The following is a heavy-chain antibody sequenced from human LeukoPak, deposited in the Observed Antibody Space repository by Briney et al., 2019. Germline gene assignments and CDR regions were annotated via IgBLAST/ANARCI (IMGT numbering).Heavy chain of an antibody. CDR1: GFTFSSYW. CDR3: ARPKNRENYWRAFDI. D-gene: IGHD1-7*01. J-gene: IGHJ3*02. CDR2: IKQDGSEK. V-gene: IGHV3-7*03. Sequence: GGSLRLSCAASGFTFSSYWMSWVRQAPGKGLEWVANIKQDGSEKYYVDSVKGRFTISRDNAKNSLYLQMNSLRAEDTAVYYCARPKNRENYWRAFDIWGQGTMVTVSS.